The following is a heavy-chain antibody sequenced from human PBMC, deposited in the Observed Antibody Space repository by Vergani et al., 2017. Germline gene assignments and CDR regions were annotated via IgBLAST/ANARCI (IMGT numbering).Heavy chain of an antibody. D-gene: IGHD2-8*01. J-gene: IGHJ6*02. V-gene: IGHV3-48*01. CDR1: GFTFSSYS. CDR2: ISSSSSTI. Sequence: EVQLVESGGGLVQPGGSLRLSCAASGFTFSSYSMNWVRQAPGKGLEWVSYISSSSSTIYYADSVKGRFTISRDHAKNSLYLQMNSLRAEDTAVYYCARDDGTNARPYYYYGMDVWGQGTTVTVSS. CDR3: ARDDGTNARPYYYYGMDV.